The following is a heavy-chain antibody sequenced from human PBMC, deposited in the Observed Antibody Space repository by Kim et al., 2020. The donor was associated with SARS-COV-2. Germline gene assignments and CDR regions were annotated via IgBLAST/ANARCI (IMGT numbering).Heavy chain of an antibody. J-gene: IGHJ6*01. CDR1: GFTFSSYG. Sequence: GGSLRLSCAASGFTFSSYGMHWVRQAPGKGLEWVARISCDGSSTNYADAVKGRFTISRDNAKNTLYLQMNSLRAEDKAVDYCARVGHRAAADSMAQYYD. D-gene: IGHD6-25*01. V-gene: IGHV3-74*01. CDR2: ISCDGSST. CDR3: ARVGHRAAADSMAQYYD.